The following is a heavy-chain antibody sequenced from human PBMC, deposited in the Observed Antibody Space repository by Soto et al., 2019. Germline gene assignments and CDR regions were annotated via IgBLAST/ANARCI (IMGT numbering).Heavy chain of an antibody. CDR3: AKSPNFYCSSYHCYKYYFDY. CDR1: GFTFNTFG. CDR2: ISYDGSDK. V-gene: IGHV3-30*18. D-gene: IGHD2-2*01. Sequence: ESVGGVVLPGRSLRLSCAASGFTFNTFGMHWVRQAPGKGLEWVAVISYDGSDKYYSDSVRGRFTISRDNSMNTLYLQMNSLRTEDTAVYYCAKSPNFYCSSYHCYKYYFDYWGQGTLVTFSS. J-gene: IGHJ4*02.